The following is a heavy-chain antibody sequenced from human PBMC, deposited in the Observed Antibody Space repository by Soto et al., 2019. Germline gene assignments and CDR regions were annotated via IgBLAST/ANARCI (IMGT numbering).Heavy chain of an antibody. CDR3: ARARNDYGDRWGPFDY. CDR1: GGTFSSYA. D-gene: IGHD4-17*01. CDR2: IIPIFGTA. V-gene: IGHV1-69*06. J-gene: IGHJ4*02. Sequence: QVQLVQSGAEVKKPGSSVKVSCKASGGTFSSYAISWVRQAPGQGLEWMGGIIPIFGTANYAQKFQGRVTITADKSTSTAYMELSSLRSEDTDVYYCARARNDYGDRWGPFDYWGQGTLVTVSS.